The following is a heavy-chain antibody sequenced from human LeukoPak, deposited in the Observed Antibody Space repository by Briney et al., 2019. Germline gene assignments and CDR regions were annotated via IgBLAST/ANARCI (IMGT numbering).Heavy chain of an antibody. Sequence: GGSLRLSCAASGFNFDDYGVRWVRHAPGKGLEWVCDINWNGAWTVYADSAKGRFTISRDNAKNSLYLQMNSLRAEDTALYYCAGYYYDSSRGFDLWGQGTLVTVSA. J-gene: IGHJ5*02. CDR1: GFNFDDYG. V-gene: IGHV3-20*04. CDR2: INWNGAWT. D-gene: IGHD3-22*01. CDR3: AGYYYDSSRGFDL.